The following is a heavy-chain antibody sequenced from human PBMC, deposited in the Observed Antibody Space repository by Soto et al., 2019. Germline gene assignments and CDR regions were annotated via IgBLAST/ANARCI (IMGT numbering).Heavy chain of an antibody. D-gene: IGHD4-17*01. Sequence: SETLSLTCTVSGGSISSYYWSWIRQPPGKGLEWIGYISYSESTSYNSSLKSRVTISVDMSKNQFSLKLSSVTAADTAVYHCARHAYGDYVDYWSQGTLVTVSS. CDR1: GGSISSYY. CDR2: ISYSEST. CDR3: ARHAYGDYVDY. J-gene: IGHJ4*02. V-gene: IGHV4-59*08.